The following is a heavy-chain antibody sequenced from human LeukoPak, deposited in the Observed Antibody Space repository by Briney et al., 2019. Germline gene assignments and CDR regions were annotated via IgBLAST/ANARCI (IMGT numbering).Heavy chain of an antibody. D-gene: IGHD3-10*01. J-gene: IGHJ6*04. Sequence: SETLSLTCTVSGGSISSYYWSWIRQPPGKGLEWIGYIYYSGSTNYNPSLKSRVTISVDTPKNQFSLKLSSVTAADTAVYYCARNYGSGSYFSYYGMDVWGKGTTVTVSS. CDR2: IYYSGST. CDR3: ARNYGSGSYFSYYGMDV. CDR1: GGSISSYY. V-gene: IGHV4-59*01.